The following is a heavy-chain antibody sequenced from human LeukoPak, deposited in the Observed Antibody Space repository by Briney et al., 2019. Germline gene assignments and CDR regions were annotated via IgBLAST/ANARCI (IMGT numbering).Heavy chain of an antibody. V-gene: IGHV3-30*02. CDR3: AKSHGDFWSGYFPDDY. CDR1: GFTFSSYG. Sequence: GSLRLSCAASGFTFSSYGMHWVRQAPGKGLEWVAFIRYDGSNKYYADSVKGRFTISRDNSKNTLYLQMNSLRAEDTAVYYCAKSHGDFWSGYFPDDYWGQGTLVTVSS. D-gene: IGHD3-3*01. CDR2: IRYDGSNK. J-gene: IGHJ4*02.